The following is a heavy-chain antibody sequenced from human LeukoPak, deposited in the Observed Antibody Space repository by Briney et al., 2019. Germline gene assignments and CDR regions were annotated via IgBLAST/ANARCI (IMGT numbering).Heavy chain of an antibody. J-gene: IGHJ6*02. Sequence: PGGSLRLSCAASGFTFSSYGMHWVRQAPGKGLEWVAVIWYDGSNKYYADSVKGRFTISRDNSKNTLYLQMNSLRAEDTAVYYCARDSHVVPAALYYYYGMDVWGQGTTVTVSS. CDR1: GFTFSSYG. V-gene: IGHV3-33*01. CDR2: IWYDGSNK. D-gene: IGHD2-2*01. CDR3: ARDSHVVPAALYYYYGMDV.